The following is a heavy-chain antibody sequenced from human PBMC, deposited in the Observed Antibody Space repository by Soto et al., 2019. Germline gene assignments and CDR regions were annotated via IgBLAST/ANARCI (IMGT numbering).Heavy chain of an antibody. CDR1: GFTYESYA. V-gene: IGHV3-23*01. J-gene: IGHJ4*02. Sequence: EVQLLESGGGLVQPGGSLRLSCAASGFTYESYAMSWVRQAPGKGLEWVSGINSGGTVAHYADSVKGRFALSRDNSKNTLTLEMNSLIADDMGLYYCAISTCGFGGLFVVPSDYWGQGTLGTVSS. CDR3: AISTCGFGGLFVVPSDY. D-gene: IGHD3-16*02. CDR2: INSGGTVA.